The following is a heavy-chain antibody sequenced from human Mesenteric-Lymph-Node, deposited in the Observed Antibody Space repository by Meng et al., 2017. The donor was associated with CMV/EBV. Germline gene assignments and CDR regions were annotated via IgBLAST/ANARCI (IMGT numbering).Heavy chain of an antibody. CDR1: GFTFSSYA. D-gene: IGHD2-21*02. CDR2: ISGRGRTT. V-gene: IGHV3-23*01. CDR3: AKTGDGFPFDY. Sequence: GGSLRLSCAASGFTFSSYAMNWVRQAPGKGLEWVSGISGRGRTTYYADSVKGRFTISRDNSKNTLYLQMNSLRADGTAVYFCAKTGDGFPFDYWGQGALVTVSS. J-gene: IGHJ4*02.